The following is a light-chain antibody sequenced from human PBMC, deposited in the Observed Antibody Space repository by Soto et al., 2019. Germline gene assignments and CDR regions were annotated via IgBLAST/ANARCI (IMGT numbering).Light chain of an antibody. Sequence: QSVLTQPPSASGTPGQRVTISCSGSSSNIGSDIVNWYQQFPGTAPKLFIYSNDQRPSGVPDRFSGSKSGTSASLAISGLQSEDEADYFCAAWDGSLNGWVFGGGTKVTVL. CDR3: AAWDGSLNGWV. CDR1: SSNIGSDI. J-gene: IGLJ3*02. V-gene: IGLV1-44*01. CDR2: SND.